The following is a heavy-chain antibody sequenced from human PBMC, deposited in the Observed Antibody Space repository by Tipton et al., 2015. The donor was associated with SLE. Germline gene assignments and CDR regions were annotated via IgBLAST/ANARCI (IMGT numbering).Heavy chain of an antibody. Sequence: TLSLTCTVSGGSISSYYWSWIRQTPGKGLGWIGYIYYTGSTKFNPSLKSRVSISLDTSKNQFSLKLSSVTAADTAVYYCARALSSLLFDYWGQGTLVTVSS. D-gene: IGHD6-6*01. CDR1: GGSISSYY. J-gene: IGHJ4*02. V-gene: IGHV4-59*12. CDR3: ARALSSLLFDY. CDR2: IYYTGST.